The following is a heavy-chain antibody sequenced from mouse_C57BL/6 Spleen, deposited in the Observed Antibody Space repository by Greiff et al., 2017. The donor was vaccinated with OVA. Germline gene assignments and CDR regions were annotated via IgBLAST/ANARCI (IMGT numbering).Heavy chain of an antibody. V-gene: IGHV5-6*01. Sequence: EVQGVESGGDLVKPGGSLKLSCAASGFTFSSYGMSWVRQTPVKRLEWVATISSGGSYTYYPDSVKGRFTISRDNAKNTLYLQMSSLKSEDTAMYYCARHPNYYAMDYWGQGTSVTVSS. CDR3: ARHPNYYAMDY. CDR2: ISSGGSYT. CDR1: GFTFSSYG. J-gene: IGHJ4*01.